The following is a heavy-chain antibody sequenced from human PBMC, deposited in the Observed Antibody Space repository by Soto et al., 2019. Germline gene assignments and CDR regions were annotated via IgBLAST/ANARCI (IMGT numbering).Heavy chain of an antibody. CDR3: ARHPSDFWFDP. Sequence: SETLSLTCTVSGGSISSSNYYWSWIRQPPGKGLEWIGEINHSGSTNYNPSLKSRVTVSVDTSKNQFSLKLSSVTAADTAVYYCARHPSDFWFDPWGQGTLVTVSS. J-gene: IGHJ5*02. D-gene: IGHD2-21*02. V-gene: IGHV4-39*01. CDR1: GGSISSSNYY. CDR2: INHSGST.